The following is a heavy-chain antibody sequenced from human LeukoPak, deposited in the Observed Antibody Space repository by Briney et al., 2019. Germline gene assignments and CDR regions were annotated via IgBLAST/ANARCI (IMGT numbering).Heavy chain of an antibody. CDR2: IYYSGST. V-gene: IGHV4-39*01. Sequence: PSQTLSLTCTVSGGSISSGGYYWSWIRQHPGKGLEWIGSIYYSGSTYYNPSLKSRVIISVDTSKNQFSLKLSSETAADTAVYYCARHSSMRSPITPWGQGTLVTVSS. D-gene: IGHD5-24*01. CDR1: GGSISSGGYY. CDR3: ARHSSMRSPITP. J-gene: IGHJ5*02.